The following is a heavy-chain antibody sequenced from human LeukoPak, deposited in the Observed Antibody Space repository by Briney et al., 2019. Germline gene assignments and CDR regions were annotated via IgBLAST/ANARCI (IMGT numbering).Heavy chain of an antibody. CDR2: ISGSGGST. J-gene: IGHJ4*02. Sequence: GGSLRLSCAASGFTFSSYAMSWVRQAPGKGLEWVSAISGSGGSTYYADSVKGRFTISRDDSKNTAYLQMNSLKTEDTAVYYCTRTPPPSTVTNFDYWGQGTLVTVSS. V-gene: IGHV3-23*01. CDR1: GFTFSSYA. D-gene: IGHD4-17*01. CDR3: TRTPPPSTVTNFDY.